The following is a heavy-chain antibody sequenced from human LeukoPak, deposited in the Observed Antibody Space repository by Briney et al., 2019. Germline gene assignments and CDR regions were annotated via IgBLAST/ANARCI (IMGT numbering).Heavy chain of an antibody. J-gene: IGHJ4*02. CDR1: GFTFSSYA. V-gene: IGHV3-23*01. Sequence: GGSLRLSCAASGFTFSSYAMSWVRQAPETGLEWVSGISGSGVNTYYADSVKGRFTISRDNSKNTLYLQMNSLRAEDTAVYYCAKDEMLRYCSGGSCYHGPRAIDYWGQGTLVTVSS. D-gene: IGHD2-15*01. CDR3: AKDEMLRYCSGGSCYHGPRAIDY. CDR2: ISGSGVNT.